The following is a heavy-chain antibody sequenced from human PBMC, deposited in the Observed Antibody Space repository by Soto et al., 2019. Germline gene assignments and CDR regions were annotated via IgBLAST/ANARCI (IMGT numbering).Heavy chain of an antibody. V-gene: IGHV4-30-4*01. CDR3: ARAELGFLEWTPYYFDY. D-gene: IGHD3-3*01. J-gene: IGHJ4*02. Sequence: TLSLTCTVSGGSISSGDYYWSWMRQPPGKGPEWIGYIYYSGSTYYNPSLKSRVTISVDTSKNQFSLKLSSVTAADTAVYYCARAELGFLEWTPYYFDYWGQGTLVT. CDR1: GGSISSGDYY. CDR2: IYYSGST.